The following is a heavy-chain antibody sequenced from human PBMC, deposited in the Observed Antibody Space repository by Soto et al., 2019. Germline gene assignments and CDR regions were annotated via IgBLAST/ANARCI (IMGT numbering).Heavy chain of an antibody. J-gene: IGHJ3*02. CDR3: ARVPGGGVPAFDI. CDR1: GGSITSDAYY. Sequence: QVQLQESGPGLAKPSQTLSLTCSVSGGSITSDAYYWSWLRQLPGKGLEWIGYIYFSGSTNNNPSLQSRVSMSVDTLKNQFTLNLNSVTAADTAVSYCARVPGGGVPAFDIWGQGTMVTVSS. D-gene: IGHD1-1*01. V-gene: IGHV4-31*03. CDR2: IYFSGST.